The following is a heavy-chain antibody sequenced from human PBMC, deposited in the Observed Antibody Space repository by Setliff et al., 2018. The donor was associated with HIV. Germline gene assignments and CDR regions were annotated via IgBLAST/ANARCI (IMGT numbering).Heavy chain of an antibody. J-gene: IGHJ2*01. CDR3: ARTTSSKWEKWYFDV. CDR1: GYSFTTYW. CDR2: SYSGEAET. Sequence: GGTLKISCRGSGYSFTTYWIAWVRQMRGKGLEWMGISYSGEAETRYSPAFRGHVTVSVDKSINTAYLHWNSLKASDTAIYYCARTTSSKWEKWYFDVWGRGTLVTVSS. D-gene: IGHD4-4*01. V-gene: IGHV5-51*01.